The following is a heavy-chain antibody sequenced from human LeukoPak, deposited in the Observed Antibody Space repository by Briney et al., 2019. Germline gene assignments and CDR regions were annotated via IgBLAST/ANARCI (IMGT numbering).Heavy chain of an antibody. Sequence: GASVKVSCKASGYTFTGYYMHWVRQAPGQGLEWMGWINPNSGGTNYAQKFQGGVTMTRDTSISTAYMELSRLRSDDTAVYYCARDRTPIAVAGLVAFDIWGQGTMVTVSS. CDR3: ARDRTPIAVAGLVAFDI. D-gene: IGHD6-19*01. V-gene: IGHV1-2*02. J-gene: IGHJ3*02. CDR2: INPNSGGT. CDR1: GYTFTGYY.